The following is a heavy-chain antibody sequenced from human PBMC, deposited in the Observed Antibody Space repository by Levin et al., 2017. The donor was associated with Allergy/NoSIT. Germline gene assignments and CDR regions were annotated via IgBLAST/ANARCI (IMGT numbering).Heavy chain of an antibody. CDR3: VKRLSTSSGFDY. Sequence: GGSLRLSCSASGFTFSNSGFHWVRQAPGKGLEYVSAISSDGVRSFYADSVKGRFTISRDNSKNTVYLQMSSLRTEDTALYYCVKRLSTSSGFDYWGRGTLVTVSS. V-gene: IGHV3-64D*06. CDR2: ISSDGVRS. CDR1: GFTFSNSG. J-gene: IGHJ4*02. D-gene: IGHD6-25*01.